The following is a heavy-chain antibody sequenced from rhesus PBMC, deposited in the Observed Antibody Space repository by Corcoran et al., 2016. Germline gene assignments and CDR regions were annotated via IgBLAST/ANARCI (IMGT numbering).Heavy chain of an antibody. CDR1: GYSFTSYW. CDR3: AKESIAAAAYYYGLDS. D-gene: IGHD6-25*01. V-gene: IGHV5-2*01. Sequence: EVQLVQSGAEVKRPGESLKISCKTSGYSFTSYWISWVRQMPGKGLEWMGAIEPSYSDTRNSPSFHGQVTISADKSISTAYLQWSSLKASDTATYYCAKESIAAAAYYYGLDSWGQGVVVTVSS. CDR2: IEPSYSDT. J-gene: IGHJ6*01.